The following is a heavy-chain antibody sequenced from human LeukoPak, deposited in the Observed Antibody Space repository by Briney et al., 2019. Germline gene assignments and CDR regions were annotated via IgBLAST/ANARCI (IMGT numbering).Heavy chain of an antibody. J-gene: IGHJ4*02. CDR1: GGSFGIYY. D-gene: IGHD3-10*01. CDR3: AGPGAGDLDY. CDR2: INHSGST. Sequence: PSESLSLTCAVYGGSFGIYYWSWIRQPPGKGLEWIGEINHSGSTNYNPSLKSRATISLDMSKNQFSMKLSSVTAADTAVYYCAGPGAGDLDYWGQGTLVTVSS. V-gene: IGHV4-34*01.